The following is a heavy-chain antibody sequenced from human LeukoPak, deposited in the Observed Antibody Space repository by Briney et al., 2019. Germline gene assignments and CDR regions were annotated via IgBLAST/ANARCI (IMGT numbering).Heavy chain of an antibody. CDR1: GFTFSAYA. V-gene: IGHV3-23*01. J-gene: IGHJ4*02. CDR2: ISDSSGSSDIT. Sequence: GGSLRLSCAASGFTFSAYAMTWVRQAPGKGLEWVSGISDSSGSSDITYYAESVKGRFTISRDNSKNTLFLQMNSLRAEDTAVYYCAKTYYDFWSATLKGYYFDFWDQGALVTVSS. CDR3: AKTYYDFWSATLKGYYFDF. D-gene: IGHD3-3*01.